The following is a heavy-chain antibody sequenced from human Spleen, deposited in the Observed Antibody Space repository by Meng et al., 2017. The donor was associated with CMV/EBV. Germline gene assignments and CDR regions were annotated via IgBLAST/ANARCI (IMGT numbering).Heavy chain of an antibody. J-gene: IGHJ6*02. D-gene: IGHD5-12*01. Sequence: LSLTCAVSGFTFDDYAMHWVRQAPGKGLEWVSVISWNGGYTYYGDSVRGRFTISRDNSKKSLYLQMNSLRTEDTALYFCAKDVGYSGNDGFAYYYGMDVWGQGTTVTVSS. CDR2: ISWNGGYT. CDR1: GFTFDDYA. CDR3: AKDVGYSGNDGFAYYYGMDV. V-gene: IGHV3-43D*03.